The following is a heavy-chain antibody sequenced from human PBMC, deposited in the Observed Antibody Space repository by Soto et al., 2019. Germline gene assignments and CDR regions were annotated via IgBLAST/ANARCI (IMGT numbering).Heavy chain of an antibody. V-gene: IGHV3-21*01. J-gene: IGHJ6*02. Sequence: LRLSCVASGFDLTSARMNWVRQAPVNGLEWVASISGSGKDTFYRHSVKGRFAISRDSAGTSLFLRMDSVKVEDTAVYHCARVHLVAGSAFYCAMDVWGPGTAVTVSS. CDR1: GFDLTSAR. CDR2: ISGSGKDT. D-gene: IGHD6-6*01. CDR3: ARVHLVAGSAFYCAMDV.